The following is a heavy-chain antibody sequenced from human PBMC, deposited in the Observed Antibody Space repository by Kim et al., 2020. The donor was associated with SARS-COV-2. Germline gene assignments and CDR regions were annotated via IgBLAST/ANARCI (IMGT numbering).Heavy chain of an antibody. CDR3: TTDYERIGGLCDGVTCYAASL. CDR2: IRSKADGGTA. V-gene: IGHV3-15*01. CDR1: GFTFTKVW. Sequence: GGSLRLSCAASGFTFTKVWLSWVRQAPGKGLEWVGRIRSKADGGTADYAAPVKGRFTISRDDSKNTLYLQMNGLRAEDTAFYHCTTDYERIGGLCDGVTCYAASLWCQGTLVTVSS. D-gene: IGHD2-21*01. J-gene: IGHJ4*02.